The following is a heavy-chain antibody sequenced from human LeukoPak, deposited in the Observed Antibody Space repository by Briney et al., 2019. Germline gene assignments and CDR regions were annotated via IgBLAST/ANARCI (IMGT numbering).Heavy chain of an antibody. V-gene: IGHV4-61*02. CDR3: AREYGPRLNTES. J-gene: IGHJ4*02. D-gene: IGHD1-14*01. CDR1: GGSISSGSYY. CDR2: IYTSGST. Sequence: PSETLSLTCTVSGGSISSGSYYWSWIRQPAGKGLEWIGRIYTSGSTNYNPSLKSRVTISVETSKNQFSLKLSSVTAADTAVYYCAREYGPRLNTESWGQGTLVTVSS.